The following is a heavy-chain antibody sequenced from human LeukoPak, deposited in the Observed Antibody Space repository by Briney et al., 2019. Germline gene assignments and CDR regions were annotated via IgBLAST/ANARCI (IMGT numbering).Heavy chain of an antibody. D-gene: IGHD3-22*01. CDR2: VSGSGGYT. CDR1: GFTFSSYA. Sequence: GGSLRLSCAASGFTFSSYAMCWVRQAPGKGLEWVSSVSGSGGYTYYAGSVKGRFTISRDNSKNTLCLQMNSLRAEDTAIYYCAKDRPNYYDSSGHYYRRDGDYWGQGTLVTVSS. J-gene: IGHJ4*02. V-gene: IGHV3-23*01. CDR3: AKDRPNYYDSSGHYYRRDGDY.